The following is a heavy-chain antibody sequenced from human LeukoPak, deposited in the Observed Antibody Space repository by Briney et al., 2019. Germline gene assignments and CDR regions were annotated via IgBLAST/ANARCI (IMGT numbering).Heavy chain of an antibody. CDR3: AKSIAAAGTNFFDY. CDR1: GFTLSSYG. V-gene: IGHV3-30*02. CDR2: IRYDGSNK. D-gene: IGHD6-13*01. Sequence: PGGSLRLSCAASGFTLSSYGMHWVRQAPGKGLEWVAFIRYDGSNKYYADSVKGRFTISRDNSKNTLYLQMNSLRAEDTAVYYCAKSIAAAGTNFFDYWGQGTLVTVSS. J-gene: IGHJ4*02.